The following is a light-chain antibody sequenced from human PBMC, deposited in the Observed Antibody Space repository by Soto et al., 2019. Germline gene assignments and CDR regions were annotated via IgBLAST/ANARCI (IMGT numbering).Light chain of an antibody. V-gene: IGKV3-20*01. Sequence: ENVLTQSPGTLSLSPGERATLSCRTSQNIMRTYLAWYQQKPGQAPRLLIYDISTRATGIPDRFSGSGSGTDFTLTISRLEPEDFAMYYCQKYGTSPRTFGQGTKVEIK. CDR2: DIS. CDR3: QKYGTSPRT. J-gene: IGKJ1*01. CDR1: QNIMRTY.